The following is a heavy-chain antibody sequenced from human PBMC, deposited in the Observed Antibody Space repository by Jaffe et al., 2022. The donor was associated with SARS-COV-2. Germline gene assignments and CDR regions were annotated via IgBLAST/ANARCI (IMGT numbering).Heavy chain of an antibody. CDR3: ARDRSEARAYYGMDV. D-gene: IGHD6-6*01. CDR1: GFTFSSYS. V-gene: IGHV3-21*01. CDR2: ISSSSSYI. Sequence: EVQLVESGGGLVKPGGSLRLSCAASGFTFSSYSMNWVRQAPGKGLEWVSSISSSSSYIYYADSVKGRFTISRDNAKNSLYLQMNSLRAEDTAVYYCARDRSEARAYYGMDVWGQGTTVTVSS. J-gene: IGHJ6*02.